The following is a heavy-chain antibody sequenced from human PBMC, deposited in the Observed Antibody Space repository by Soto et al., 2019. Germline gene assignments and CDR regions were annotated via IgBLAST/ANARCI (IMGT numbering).Heavy chain of an antibody. CDR1: GGTFSSYA. Sequence: QVQLVQSGAEVKKPGSSVKVSCKASGGTFSSYAISWVRQAPGQGLEWMGGIIPIFGTANYEQKFQGRVTITADESTSTAYMELSSLRSEATAVYYCLRGYQPRTNRAGFEPWGQGTLVTVSS. V-gene: IGHV1-69*01. D-gene: IGHD3-16*02. CDR3: LRGYQPRTNRAGFEP. J-gene: IGHJ5*02. CDR2: IIPIFGTA.